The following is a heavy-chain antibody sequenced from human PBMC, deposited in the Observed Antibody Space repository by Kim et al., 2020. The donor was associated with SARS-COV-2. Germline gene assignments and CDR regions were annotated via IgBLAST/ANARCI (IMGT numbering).Heavy chain of an antibody. CDR1: GIYFRNEA. CDR2: INPSGDRT. Sequence: GGSLRLSCGASGIYFRNEAMSWVRQAPGKGLEWVSTINPSGDRTYYVDSLKGRFTISRDNSKNTLYLEMNSLRDEDTAVYYCTKDWGVMVGATDHWGQGTLVTVSS. V-gene: IGHV3-23*01. D-gene: IGHD1-26*01. CDR3: TKDWGVMVGATDH. J-gene: IGHJ4*02.